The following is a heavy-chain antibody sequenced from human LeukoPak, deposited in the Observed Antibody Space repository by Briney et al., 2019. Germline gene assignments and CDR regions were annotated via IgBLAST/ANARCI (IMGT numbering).Heavy chain of an antibody. CDR1: GFTFSSYA. CDR2: ISGSGGST. J-gene: IGHJ4*02. D-gene: IGHD6-19*01. Sequence: PGGSLRLSCAASGFTFSSYAMSWVRQAPGKGLEWVSAISGSGGSTYYADSVKGRFTISRDNSKNTLYLQVNSLRAEDTAVYYCAKDRSSETSRGWYYFDYWGQGTLVTVSS. V-gene: IGHV3-23*01. CDR3: AKDRSSETSRGWYYFDY.